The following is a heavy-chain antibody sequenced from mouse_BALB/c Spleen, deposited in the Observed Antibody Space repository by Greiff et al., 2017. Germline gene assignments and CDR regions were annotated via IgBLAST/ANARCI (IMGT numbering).Heavy chain of an antibody. V-gene: IGHV1-55*01. CDR2: IYPGSGST. Sequence: QVQLQQPGAELVKPGTSVKLSCEASGYNFTSYWINWVKLRPGQGLEWIGDIYPGSGSTNYNEKFKSKATLTVDTSSSTAYMQLSSLASEDSALYYCAITTAYAMDYWGQGTSVTVSS. J-gene: IGHJ4*01. CDR3: AITTAYAMDY. CDR1: GYNFTSYW. D-gene: IGHD2-4*01.